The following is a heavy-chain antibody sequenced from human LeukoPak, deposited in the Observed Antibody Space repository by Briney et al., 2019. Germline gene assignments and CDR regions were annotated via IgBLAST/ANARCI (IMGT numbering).Heavy chain of an antibody. CDR2: IIPIFGTA. D-gene: IGHD4-11*01. J-gene: IGHJ6*03. Sequence: GASVKVSCKASGGTFSSYAISWVRQAPGQGLEWMGGIIPIFGTANYAQKFQGRVTITTDESTSTAYMELSSLRSEDTAVYYCARLRPREYSNRRDFTYMDVWGKGTTVTVSS. CDR1: GGTFSSYA. V-gene: IGHV1-69*05. CDR3: ARLRPREYSNRRDFTYMDV.